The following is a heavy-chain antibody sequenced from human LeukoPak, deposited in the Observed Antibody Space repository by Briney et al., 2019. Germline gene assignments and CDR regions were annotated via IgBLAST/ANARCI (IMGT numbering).Heavy chain of an antibody. Sequence: GASVKVSCKASGYTFTGYYIHWVRQAPGQGLEWMGWINPDNGGAKYAQKFQGRVTMTRETSVSTVYMELSRLRSDDTAVYYCARNPPPRYRYDSSGHFYWGQGTLVTVSS. CDR1: GYTFTGYY. D-gene: IGHD3-22*01. CDR3: ARNPPPRYRYDSSGHFY. CDR2: INPDNGGA. V-gene: IGHV1-2*02. J-gene: IGHJ4*02.